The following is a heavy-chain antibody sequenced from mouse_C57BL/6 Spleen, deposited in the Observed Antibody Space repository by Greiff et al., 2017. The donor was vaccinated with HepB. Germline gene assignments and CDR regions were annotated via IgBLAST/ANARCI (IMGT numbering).Heavy chain of an antibody. CDR1: GFTFTDYY. V-gene: IGHV7-3*01. Sequence: EVQGVESGGGLVQPGGSLSLSCAASGFTFTDYYMSWVRQPPGKALEWLGFIRNKANGYTTEYSASVKGRFTISRDNSQSILYLQMNALRAEDSATYYCARSLFYYGYDRGYYYAMDYWGQGTSVTVSS. D-gene: IGHD2-2*01. CDR2: IRNKANGYTT. J-gene: IGHJ4*01. CDR3: ARSLFYYGYDRGYYYAMDY.